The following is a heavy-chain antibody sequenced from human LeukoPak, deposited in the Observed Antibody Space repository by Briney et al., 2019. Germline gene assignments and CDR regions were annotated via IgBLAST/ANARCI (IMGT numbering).Heavy chain of an antibody. CDR1: GGSISSYY. CDR2: IYYSGST. Sequence: KSSETLSLTCTVSGGSISSYYWSWIRQPPGEGLEWIGYIYYSGSTNYNPSLKSRVIISIDTSKNQFSLKLSSVTAADTAVYYCARAPTYSGNYYSYYYMDVWGKGTTVTVSS. D-gene: IGHD1-26*01. J-gene: IGHJ6*03. V-gene: IGHV4-59*01. CDR3: ARAPTYSGNYYSYYYMDV.